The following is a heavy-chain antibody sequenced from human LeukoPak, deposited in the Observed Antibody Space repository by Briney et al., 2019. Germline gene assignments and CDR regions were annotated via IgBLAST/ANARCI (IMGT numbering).Heavy chain of an antibody. CDR3: ARVLLYYDFWSGVTRYYFDY. V-gene: IGHV4-59*12. Sequence: PSETLSLTCTVSSGSITGYYWSWIRQPPGRGLEWIGYVHFSGTTNYNPSLKSRVTISVDTSKNQFSLKLSSVTAADTAVYYCARVLLYYDFWSGVTRYYFDYWGQGTLVTVSS. D-gene: IGHD3-3*01. CDR1: SGSITGYY. J-gene: IGHJ4*02. CDR2: VHFSGTT.